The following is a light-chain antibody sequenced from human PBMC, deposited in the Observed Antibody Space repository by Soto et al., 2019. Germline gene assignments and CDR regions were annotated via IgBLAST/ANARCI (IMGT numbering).Light chain of an antibody. J-gene: IGLJ2*01. CDR1: SSDVDGYNY. Sequence: QSALTQPRSVSGSPGQSVTISCTGTSSDVDGYNYVSWYQQHPGKAPKLVIYDVNKRPPGVPDRFSGSKSGDTASLTISGLQAEDEADYYCCSYAGSRIFGGGTKLTVL. CDR3: CSYAGSRI. V-gene: IGLV2-11*01. CDR2: DVN.